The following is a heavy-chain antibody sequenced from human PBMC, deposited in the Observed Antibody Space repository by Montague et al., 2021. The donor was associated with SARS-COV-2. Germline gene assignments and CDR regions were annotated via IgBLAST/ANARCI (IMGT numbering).Heavy chain of an antibody. CDR1: GGSVGSRSHF. CDR3: TRVVVVVPASPAPTLFDP. D-gene: IGHD2-15*01. Sequence: TLSLTCTVSGGSVGSRSHFWSWIRQPAGKGLEWIGHIYATGSAKYXXXLESRVTISVDTSNNQFSLRLNSVAAADTAVYYCTRVVVVVPASPAPTLFDPWGQGILVTVSS. CDR2: IYATGSA. J-gene: IGHJ5*02. V-gene: IGHV4-61*09.